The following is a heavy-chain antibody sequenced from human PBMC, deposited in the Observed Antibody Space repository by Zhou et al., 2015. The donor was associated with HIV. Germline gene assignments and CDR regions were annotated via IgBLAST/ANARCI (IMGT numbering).Heavy chain of an antibody. D-gene: IGHD3-10*01. Sequence: QVQLVESGGGVVQPGRSLRLSCAASGFTFNTFGMNWVRQAPGRGLEWVAFIWSHGADQKYADSLKGRFTISRDNSKKTLYLLMNSLRSEDTAVYYCAKVGGTMGDAFDIWGQGTTVTVSS. J-gene: IGHJ3*02. CDR1: GFTFNTFG. CDR3: AKVGGTMGDAFDI. CDR2: IWSHGADQ. V-gene: IGHV3-33*06.